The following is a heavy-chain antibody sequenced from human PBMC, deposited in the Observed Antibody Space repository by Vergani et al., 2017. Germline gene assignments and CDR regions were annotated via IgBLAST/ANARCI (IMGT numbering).Heavy chain of an antibody. CDR1: GFTFSSYA. D-gene: IGHD3-10*01. CDR3: AKDPYGSGSNNYYYYYMDV. Sequence: QVQLVESGGGVVQPGRSLRLSCAASGFTFSSYAMHWVRQAPGKGLEWVAVISYDGSNKYYADSVKGRFTISRDNSKNTLYLQMNSLRAEDTAVYYCAKDPYGSGSNNYYYYYMDVWGKGTTVTVSS. J-gene: IGHJ6*03. CDR2: ISYDGSNK. V-gene: IGHV3-30*04.